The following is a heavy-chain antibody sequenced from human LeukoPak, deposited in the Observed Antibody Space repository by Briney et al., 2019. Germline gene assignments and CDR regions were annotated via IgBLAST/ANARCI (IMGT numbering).Heavy chain of an antibody. Sequence: GGSLRLSCAASGFSFTSYGMHWVRQAPGKGLEWVALIPYDGSNKYYADSVKGRFTISRDNSKNTLYLQMNSLRAEDTAVYYCAKDLSGYGSGSYLFDYWGQGTLVTVSS. J-gene: IGHJ4*02. CDR3: AKDLSGYGSGSYLFDY. CDR2: IPYDGSNK. V-gene: IGHV3-30*02. CDR1: GFSFTSYG. D-gene: IGHD3-10*01.